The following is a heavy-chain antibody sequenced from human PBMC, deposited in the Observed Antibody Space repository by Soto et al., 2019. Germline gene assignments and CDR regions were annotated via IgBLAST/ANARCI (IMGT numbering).Heavy chain of an antibody. D-gene: IGHD2-15*01. Sequence: SETLSLTCTVPGGSISSYYWSWIRQPAGKGLEWIGRIYTSGSTNYNPSLKSPVTLSVDTSKNQFSLKLSSVTAADTAVYYCAREGVVAPYYYYGMDVWGQGTTVTVSS. CDR2: IYTSGST. CDR3: AREGVVAPYYYYGMDV. CDR1: GGSISSYY. V-gene: IGHV4-4*07. J-gene: IGHJ6*02.